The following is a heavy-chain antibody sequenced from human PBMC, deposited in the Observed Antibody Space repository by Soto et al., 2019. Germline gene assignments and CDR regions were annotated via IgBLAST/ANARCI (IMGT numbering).Heavy chain of an antibody. CDR1: GFTFSSYA. Sequence: GSLRLSCAASGFTFSSYAMSWVRQAPGKGLEWVSAISGSGGSTYYADSVKGRFTISRDNSKNTLYLQMNSLRAEDTAVYYCAKDHGYSSSWALFDYRGQGTLVTVSS. D-gene: IGHD6-13*01. CDR2: ISGSGGST. CDR3: AKDHGYSSSWALFDY. J-gene: IGHJ4*02. V-gene: IGHV3-23*01.